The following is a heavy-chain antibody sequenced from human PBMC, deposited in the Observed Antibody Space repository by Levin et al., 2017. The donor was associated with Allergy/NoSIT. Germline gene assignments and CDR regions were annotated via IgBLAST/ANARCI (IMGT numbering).Heavy chain of an antibody. CDR3: AKRDGRERYYFES. CDR2: FSGKTGNI. CDR1: GLTFSSSV. J-gene: IGHJ4*02. Sequence: PGGSLRLSCAASGLTFSSSVMSWVRQAPGKGLEWVSTFSGKTGNIYYAASVKGRFTISRDNSKTTLFLQMNSLRAEDTAIYYCAKRDGRERYYFESWGQGTVVTVSS. D-gene: IGHD5-24*01. V-gene: IGHV3-23*01.